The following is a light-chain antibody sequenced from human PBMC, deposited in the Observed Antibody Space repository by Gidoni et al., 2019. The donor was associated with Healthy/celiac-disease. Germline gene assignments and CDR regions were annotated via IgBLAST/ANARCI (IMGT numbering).Light chain of an antibody. CDR3: QSYDSSNHVV. CDR1: SCSIASHY. J-gene: IGLJ2*01. CDR2: EDN. Sequence: NFMLTQPHSVSESPGTTVTIPCTRSSCSIASHYVQWHQQRPGSPPTTVIYEDNQRPPGVPDRFSGSIDSSSNSASLTISGLKTEDEADYYCQSYDSSNHVVFGGGTKLTVL. V-gene: IGLV6-57*01.